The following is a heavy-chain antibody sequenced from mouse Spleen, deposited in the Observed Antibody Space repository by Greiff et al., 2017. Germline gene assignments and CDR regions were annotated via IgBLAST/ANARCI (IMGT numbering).Heavy chain of an antibody. D-gene: IGHD1-1*01. J-gene: IGHJ3*01. Sequence: QVQLQQSGPGLVAPSQSLSITCTVSGFSLTSYGVHWVRQPPGKGLEWLGVIWAGGSTNYNSALMSRLSISKDNSKSQVFLKMNSLQTDDTAMYYCARDQGYYGSSAWFAYWGQGTLVTVSA. V-gene: IGHV2-9*02. CDR2: IWAGGST. CDR1: GFSLTSYG. CDR3: ARDQGYYGSSAWFAY.